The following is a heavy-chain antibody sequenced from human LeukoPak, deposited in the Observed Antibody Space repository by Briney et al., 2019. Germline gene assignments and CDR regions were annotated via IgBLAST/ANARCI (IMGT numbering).Heavy chain of an antibody. CDR1: GGSFSGYY. CDR2: INHSGST. J-gene: IGHJ5*02. CDR3: AVNYGSGTLRWFDP. V-gene: IGHV4-34*01. Sequence: SETLSLTCAVYGGSFSGYYRSWIRQPPGKGLEWIGEINHSGSTNYNPSLKSRVTISVDTSKNQFSLRLSSVTAADTAVYYCAVNYGSGTLRWFDPWGQGTLVAVSS. D-gene: IGHD3-10*01.